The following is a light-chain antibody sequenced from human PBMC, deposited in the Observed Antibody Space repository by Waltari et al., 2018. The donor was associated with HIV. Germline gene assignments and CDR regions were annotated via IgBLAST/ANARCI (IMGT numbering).Light chain of an antibody. CDR1: QSIYNN. CDR3: QQYDNWTLFT. CDR2: GAS. V-gene: IGKV3-15*01. Sequence: EIVMTQSPATLSVSPGERATLSCRARQSIYNNLAWYQQRPGQPPRLLIYGASTRATCIPARFSGSGSGTEFTLTISSLQSEDVAVYWCQQYDNWTLFTFGPGTKVEIK. J-gene: IGKJ3*01.